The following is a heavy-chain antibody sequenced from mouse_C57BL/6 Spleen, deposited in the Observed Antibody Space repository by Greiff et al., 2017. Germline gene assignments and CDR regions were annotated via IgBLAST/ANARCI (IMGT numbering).Heavy chain of an antibody. D-gene: IGHD1-3*01. CDR2: IDPSDSYT. J-gene: IGHJ3*01. CDR3: ASGKEVWFAY. V-gene: IGHV1-59*01. Sequence: QVQLQQPGAELVRPGTSVKLSCKASGYTFTSYWMHWVKQRPGQGLEWIGVIDPSDSYTNYNQKFKGKATLTVDTSSSTAYMQLSSLTSEDSAVYYCASGKEVWFAYWGQGTLVTVSA. CDR1: GYTFTSYW.